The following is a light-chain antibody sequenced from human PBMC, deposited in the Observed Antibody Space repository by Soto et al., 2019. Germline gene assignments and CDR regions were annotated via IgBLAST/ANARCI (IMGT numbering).Light chain of an antibody. Sequence: QSALTQPASVSGSPGQSITISCTGTSSDVGGYNYVSWYQQHPGKAPKLMIYDVSNRPSGVSNRFSGSKSGNTASLTISGXXXXXXXDYYFSSYTSSSTVVFGGGTK. V-gene: IGLV2-14*01. J-gene: IGLJ2*01. CDR3: SSYTSSSTVV. CDR1: SSDVGGYNY. CDR2: DVS.